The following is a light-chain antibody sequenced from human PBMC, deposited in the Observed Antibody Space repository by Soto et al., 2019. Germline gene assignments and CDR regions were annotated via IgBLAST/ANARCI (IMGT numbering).Light chain of an antibody. V-gene: IGKV1-5*01. CDR1: QSISTW. J-gene: IGKJ1*01. Sequence: DIQMTQSPSTLTASVGDRVTITCRASQSISTWLAWYQQKPGKAPSLLIYGASILKSGVPSRFSGSGSGTELTLNISSLQPDDFATYYCQQYRSYSFGQGTKVEI. CDR2: GAS. CDR3: QQYRSYS.